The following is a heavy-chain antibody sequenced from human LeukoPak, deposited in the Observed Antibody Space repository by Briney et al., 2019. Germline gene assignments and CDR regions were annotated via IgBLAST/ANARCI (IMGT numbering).Heavy chain of an antibody. CDR1: GFNFNKHN. V-gene: IGHV3-30-3*01. D-gene: IGHD3-10*01. CDR3: ARDRDVLLWFGELGDY. Sequence: GGSLRLSCVGSGFNFNKHNLHWVRQAPGKGLEWVAVISYDGSNKYYADSVKGQFTISRDNSKNTLYLQMNSLRVEDTAVYYCARDRDVLLWFGELGDYWGQGTLVTVSS. J-gene: IGHJ4*02. CDR2: ISYDGSNK.